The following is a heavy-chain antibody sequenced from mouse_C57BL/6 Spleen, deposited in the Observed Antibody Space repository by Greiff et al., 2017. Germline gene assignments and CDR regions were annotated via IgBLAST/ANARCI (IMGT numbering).Heavy chain of an antibody. Sequence: EVQLQQSGPVLVKPGASVKMSCKASGYTFTDYYMNWVKQSHGKSLEWIGVINPYNGGTSYNQKFKGKATLTVDKSSSTAYMELNSLTSEDSAVYYCARSNYENYAMDYWGQGTSVTVSS. D-gene: IGHD2-5*01. V-gene: IGHV1-19*01. CDR1: GYTFTDYY. CDR3: ARSNYENYAMDY. CDR2: INPYNGGT. J-gene: IGHJ4*01.